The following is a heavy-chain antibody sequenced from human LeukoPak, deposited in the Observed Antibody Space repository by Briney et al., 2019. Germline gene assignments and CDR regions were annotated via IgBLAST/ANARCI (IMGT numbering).Heavy chain of an antibody. Sequence: ASVKVSCKASGYTFTGYYMHWVRQAPGQGLEWMGWISAYNGNTNYAQKLQGRVTMTTDTSTSTAYMELRSLRSDDTAVYYCARPWGTYYYDSSGYYSPLDYWGQGTLVTVSS. V-gene: IGHV1-18*04. CDR2: ISAYNGNT. J-gene: IGHJ4*02. D-gene: IGHD3-22*01. CDR3: ARPWGTYYYDSSGYYSPLDY. CDR1: GYTFTGYY.